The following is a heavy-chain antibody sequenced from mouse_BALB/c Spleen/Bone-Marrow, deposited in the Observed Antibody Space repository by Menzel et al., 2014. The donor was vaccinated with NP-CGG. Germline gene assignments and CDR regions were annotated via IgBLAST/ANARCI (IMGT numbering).Heavy chain of an antibody. Sequence: EVKLEESGPSLVKPSQTLSLTCSVSGDSITSGYWNWIRKFPGNKLEYMGYISYSGSTYYNPSLKSRISITRDTSKNHYYQQLNSVTAEDSATYYWATYDGYYFDYWGQGTTLTVSS. CDR1: GDSITSGY. J-gene: IGHJ2*01. D-gene: IGHD1-2*01. V-gene: IGHV3-8*02. CDR2: ISYSGST. CDR3: ATYDGYYFDY.